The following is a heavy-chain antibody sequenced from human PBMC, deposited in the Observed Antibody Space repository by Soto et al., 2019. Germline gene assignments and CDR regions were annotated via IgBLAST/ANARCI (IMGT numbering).Heavy chain of an antibody. D-gene: IGHD3-3*01. J-gene: IGHJ4*02. CDR3: AAGAIFGVVPLDY. CDR2: IYHSGST. V-gene: IGHV4-30-2*01. CDR1: GGSISSGGYS. Sequence: QLQLQESGSGLVKPSQTLSLTCAVSGGSISSGGYSWSWIRQPPGKGLEWIGYIYHSGSTYYNPAXXXGXXISVDRSKNQFSLKLSSVTAADTAVYYCAAGAIFGVVPLDYWGQGTLVTVSS.